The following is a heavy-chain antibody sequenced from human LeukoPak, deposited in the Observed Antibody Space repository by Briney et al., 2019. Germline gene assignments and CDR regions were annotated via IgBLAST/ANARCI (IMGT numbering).Heavy chain of an antibody. D-gene: IGHD6-19*01. CDR3: AKHSSGWYEYYFDY. Sequence: GGSLRLSCAASGFTFSSYALTLVRQAPGKGLEWVSAISGSGGSTYYADSVKGRFTISRHNSKNTLYLQMNSLRAEDTAVYYCAKHSSGWYEYYFDYWGQGTLVTVSS. CDR2: ISGSGGST. V-gene: IGHV3-23*01. J-gene: IGHJ4*02. CDR1: GFTFSSYA.